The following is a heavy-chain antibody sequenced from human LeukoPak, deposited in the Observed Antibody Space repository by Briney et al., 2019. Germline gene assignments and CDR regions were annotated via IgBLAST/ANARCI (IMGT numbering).Heavy chain of an antibody. CDR2: ISPSGDIK. Sequence: GGSLRLSCAASGFTFSNHGMNWVRQAPGKGLEWVSGISPSGDIKYYADSVKGRFTISRDNSKKTLYLEVSSLTGEDTAVYYCAKDDAWIRFGEWSQGTLVTVSS. CDR3: AKDDAWIRFGE. V-gene: IGHV3-23*01. CDR1: GFTFSNHG. J-gene: IGHJ4*02. D-gene: IGHD3-10*01.